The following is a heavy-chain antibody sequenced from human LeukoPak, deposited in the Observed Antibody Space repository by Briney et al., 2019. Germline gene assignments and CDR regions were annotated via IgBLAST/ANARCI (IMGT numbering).Heavy chain of an antibody. Sequence: QPGRSLRLSCAASGFTFSSYAMHWVRQAPGKGLEWVAVISYDGSDKYYADSVKGRFTISRDNSKNTLYLQMNSLRAEDTAVYYCARGPGLHWGQPFDYWGQGTLVTVSS. CDR1: GFTFSSYA. CDR3: ARGPGLHWGQPFDY. V-gene: IGHV3-30-3*01. J-gene: IGHJ4*02. D-gene: IGHD7-27*01. CDR2: ISYDGSDK.